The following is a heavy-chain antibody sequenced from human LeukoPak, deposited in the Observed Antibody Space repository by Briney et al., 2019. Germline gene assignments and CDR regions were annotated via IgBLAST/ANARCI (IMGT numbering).Heavy chain of an antibody. CDR2: ISSSGRFT. V-gene: IGHV3-21*01. Sequence: GGSLRLSCAASQFTFGYYTMNWVRQVPGKGLEWVSSISSSGRFTHYGDAVKGRFTISRDNAKNSLYLQMNSLRADDTAVYYCARNSSSWYYFDYWGQGTLVTVSS. J-gene: IGHJ4*02. CDR1: QFTFGYYT. CDR3: ARNSSSWYYFDY. D-gene: IGHD6-13*01.